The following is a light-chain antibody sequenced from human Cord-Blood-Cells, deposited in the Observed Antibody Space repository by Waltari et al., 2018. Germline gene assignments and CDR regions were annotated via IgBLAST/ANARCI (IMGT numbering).Light chain of an antibody. CDR2: EDS. V-gene: IGLV3-10*01. Sequence: SYELTQPPSASVSPGQTARITSPGDALPKKYAYWYQQKSGQAPVLVIYEDSKRPSGLPERFSGSSSGTMATLTISGAQVEDEADYYCYSTDSSGIHDVFGAGTKVAVL. CDR3: YSTDSSGIHDV. J-gene: IGLJ1*01. CDR1: ALPKKY.